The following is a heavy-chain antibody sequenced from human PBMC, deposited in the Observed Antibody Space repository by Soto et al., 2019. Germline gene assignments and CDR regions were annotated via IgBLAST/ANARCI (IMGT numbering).Heavy chain of an antibody. CDR2: IYASGST. CDR1: GGSISPYY. Sequence: NPSETLSLTCTVSGGSISPYYWSWIRQPAGKGLEWIGRIYASGSTNYNPSLKGRVTMSVATSKNQFSLKLSSVTAADTAVYYCARGGMVIIPTATAFDYWGQGTLVTVSS. J-gene: IGHJ4*02. V-gene: IGHV4-4*07. CDR3: ARGGMVIIPTATAFDY. D-gene: IGHD2-2*01.